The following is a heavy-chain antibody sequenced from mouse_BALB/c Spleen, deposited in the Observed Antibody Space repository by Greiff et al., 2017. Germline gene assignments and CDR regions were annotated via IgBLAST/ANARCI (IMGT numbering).Heavy chain of an antibody. CDR1: GFSLTGYG. V-gene: IGHV2-6-7*01. Sequence: QVQLKESGPGLVAPSQSLSITCTVSGFSLTGYGVNWVRQPPGKGLEWLGMIWGDGSTDYNSALKSRLSISKDNSKSQVFLKMNSLQTDDTARYYCARGSTMSKNYFDDWGQGTTLTVSS. D-gene: IGHD2-4*01. CDR2: IWGDGST. CDR3: ARGSTMSKNYFDD. J-gene: IGHJ2*01.